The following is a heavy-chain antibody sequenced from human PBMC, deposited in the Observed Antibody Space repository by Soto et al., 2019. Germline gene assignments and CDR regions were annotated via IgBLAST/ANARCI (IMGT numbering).Heavy chain of an antibody. V-gene: IGHV1-18*01. D-gene: IGHD2-21*02. Sequence: PGQGLEWMGWISAYNGNTNYAQKLQGRVTMTTDTSTSTAYMELRSLRSDDTSLYYGAGDVMTARSVADYWVQRTLVTV. CDR2: ISAYNGNT. J-gene: IGHJ4*02. CDR3: AGDVMTARSVADY.